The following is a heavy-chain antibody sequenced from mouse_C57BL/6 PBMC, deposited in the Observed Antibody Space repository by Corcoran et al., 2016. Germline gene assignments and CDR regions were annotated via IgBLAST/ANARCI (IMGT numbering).Heavy chain of an antibody. D-gene: IGHD1-1*01. V-gene: IGHV1-26*01. CDR1: GYTFTDYY. J-gene: IGHJ4*01. Sequence: EVQLQQSGPELVKPGASVKISCKASGYTFTDYYMNWVKQSHGKSLEWIGDINPNNGGTSYNQKFKGKATLTVDKSSSTAYMELRSLTSEDSAVYYCARRDYYGSLYYYAMDYWGQGTSVTVSS. CDR3: ARRDYYGSLYYYAMDY. CDR2: INPNNGGT.